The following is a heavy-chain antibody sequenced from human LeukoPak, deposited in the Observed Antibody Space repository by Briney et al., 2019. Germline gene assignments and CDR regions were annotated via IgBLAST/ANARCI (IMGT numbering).Heavy chain of an antibody. V-gene: IGHV3-30*03. Sequence: GGSLRLSCAASGFTFSRYWMSWVRQAPGKGLEWVAVISYDGSNKFYADSVRGRFTISRDNSKNTLFLQMNSLRPEDTAVYYCARGPDYDILADYFDYWGQGTLVTVSS. CDR1: GFTFSRYW. CDR2: ISYDGSNK. J-gene: IGHJ4*02. D-gene: IGHD3-9*01. CDR3: ARGPDYDILADYFDY.